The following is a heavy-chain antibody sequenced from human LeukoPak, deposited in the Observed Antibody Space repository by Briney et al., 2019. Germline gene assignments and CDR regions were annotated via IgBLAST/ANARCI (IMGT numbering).Heavy chain of an antibody. CDR1: GFTFSSYS. D-gene: IGHD1-1*01. CDR2: ISRSGSTI. Sequence: PGGSLRLSCAASGFTFSSYSMNWVRQAPGKGLEWISYISRSGSTIYYADSVKGRFTISRDNSRSTLFLQMNSLRAEDAAVYYCAKGSGYYFHYWGQGALVTVSS. V-gene: IGHV3-48*01. CDR3: AKGSGYYFHY. J-gene: IGHJ4*02.